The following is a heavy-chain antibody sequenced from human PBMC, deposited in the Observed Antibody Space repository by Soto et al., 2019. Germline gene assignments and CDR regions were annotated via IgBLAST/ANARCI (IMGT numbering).Heavy chain of an antibody. Sequence: PSETLSLTCTVSGGSVSSGSYYWSWIRQPPGRGLEWIGYIYYSGSTNYNPSLKSRVTISVYTSKNQFSLKLSSVTAADTAVYYCARAPTLTILEDPFFDYWGQGTLVTVSS. J-gene: IGHJ4*02. CDR2: IYYSGST. D-gene: IGHD3-3*01. CDR1: GGSVSSGSYY. CDR3: ARAPTLTILEDPFFDY. V-gene: IGHV4-61*01.